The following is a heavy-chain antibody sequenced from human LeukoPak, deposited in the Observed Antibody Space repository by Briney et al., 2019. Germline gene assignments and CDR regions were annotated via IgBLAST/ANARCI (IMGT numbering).Heavy chain of an antibody. CDR1: GFTFSSYA. Sequence: KSGGSLRLSCAASGFTFSSYAMHWVRQAPGKGLEWVAVISYDGSNKYYADSVKGRFTISRDNSKNTLYLQMNSLRAEDTAVYYCAKPYYDSSGYYPWGQGTLVTVSS. D-gene: IGHD3-22*01. CDR3: AKPYYDSSGYYP. J-gene: IGHJ5*02. CDR2: ISYDGSNK. V-gene: IGHV3-30*04.